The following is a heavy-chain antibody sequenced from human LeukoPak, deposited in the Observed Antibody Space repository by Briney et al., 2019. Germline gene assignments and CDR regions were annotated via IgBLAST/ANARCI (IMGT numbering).Heavy chain of an antibody. CDR1: GGSFSGYY. Sequence: SETLSLTCAVYGGSFSGYYWSWIRQPPGKGLEWIGEINHSGSTNYNPSLKSRVTISVDTSKNQFSLKLSSVTAADTAVYYCARGIAPDYWGQGTLVTVSS. D-gene: IGHD6-13*01. V-gene: IGHV4-34*01. CDR2: INHSGST. CDR3: ARGIAPDY. J-gene: IGHJ4*02.